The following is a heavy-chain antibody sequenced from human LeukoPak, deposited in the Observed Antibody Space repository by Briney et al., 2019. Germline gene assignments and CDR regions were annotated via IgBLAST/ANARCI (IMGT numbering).Heavy chain of an antibody. CDR2: VSGSGSVT. CDR3: AKAPYDNKYYYMGV. Sequence: GGSLRLSCAASGFTFSSYSMNWVRQAPGKGLEWVSSVSGSGSVTFYGDSVKGRFTISRDNSKNTLYLQMDSLRAEDTAVYYCAKAPYDNKYYYMGVWGRGTTVTVSS. D-gene: IGHD3-9*01. CDR1: GFTFSSYS. J-gene: IGHJ6*03. V-gene: IGHV3-23*01.